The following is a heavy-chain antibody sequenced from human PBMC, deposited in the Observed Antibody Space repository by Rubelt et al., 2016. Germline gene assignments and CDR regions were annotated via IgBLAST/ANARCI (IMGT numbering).Heavy chain of an antibody. Sequence: NYAMNWVRQAPGKGLEWVSVISGSGGTTDYADSAKGRFTISRDNSKNTLYLQMNNLRAEDTAIYYCAKYSSSTWYRGYIDYWGQGTLVTVSS. D-gene: IGHD6-13*01. CDR2: ISGSGGTT. CDR3: AKYSSSTWYRGYIDY. J-gene: IGHJ4*02. V-gene: IGHV3-23*01. CDR1: NYA.